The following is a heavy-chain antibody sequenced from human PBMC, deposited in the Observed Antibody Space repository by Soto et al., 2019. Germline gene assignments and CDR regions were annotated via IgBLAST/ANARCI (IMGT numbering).Heavy chain of an antibody. J-gene: IGHJ4*02. CDR1: GGSVSSSFFY. Sequence: SETLSLTCTVSGGSVSSSFFYWSWVRQPPGQRLEWIGRIYSGGRNNYNPSLKSRVTMSVDTSKNQFSLRLSSVTAADTAMYYCARGSSRWDYWGQGTLVTVSS. CDR3: ARGSSRWDY. V-gene: IGHV4-61*01. CDR2: IYSGGRN. D-gene: IGHD6-13*01.